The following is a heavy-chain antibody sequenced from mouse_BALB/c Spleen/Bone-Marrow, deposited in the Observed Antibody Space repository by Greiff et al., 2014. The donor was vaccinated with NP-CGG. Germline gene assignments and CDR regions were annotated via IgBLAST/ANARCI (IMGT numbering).Heavy chain of an antibody. CDR3: ARRLPSAMDY. CDR1: GFNIKDTY. J-gene: IGHJ4*01. Sequence: LVESGAELVKPGASVKLSCTASGFNIKDTYIHWVKQRPEQGLEWIGRIDPANGNTKYDPKFQGKATITADTSSNTAYLQLSSLTSEDTAVYYCARRLPSAMDYWGQGTSVTVSS. V-gene: IGHV14-3*02. D-gene: IGHD5-5*01. CDR2: IDPANGNT.